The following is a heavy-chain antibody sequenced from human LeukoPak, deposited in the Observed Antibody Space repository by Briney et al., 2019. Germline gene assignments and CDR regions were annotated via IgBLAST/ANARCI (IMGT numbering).Heavy chain of an antibody. V-gene: IGHV3-53*01. CDR3: ARSSAYCSGGSCYSDY. Sequence: GGSLRLSCAASGFTVSSNYMSWVRQAPGKGLEWVSVIYSGGSTYYADSVKGRFTISRDNSKNTLYLQMNSLRAEDTAVYYCARSSAYCSGGSCYSDYWAQGTLVTVSS. J-gene: IGHJ4*02. CDR2: IYSGGST. CDR1: GFTVSSNY. D-gene: IGHD2-15*01.